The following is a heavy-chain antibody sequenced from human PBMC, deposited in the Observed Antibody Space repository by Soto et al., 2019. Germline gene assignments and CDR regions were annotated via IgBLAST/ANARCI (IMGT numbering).Heavy chain of an antibody. CDR3: TRLRSRDGYFDY. J-gene: IGHJ4*02. V-gene: IGHV3-73*01. CDR1: GFTFSGSA. CDR2: IRSKANSYAT. Sequence: PGGSLRLSCAASGFTFSGSAMHWVRQASGKGLEWVGRIRSKANSYATAYAASGKGRFTISRDDSKNTAYLQMNSLKTEDTAVYYCTRLRSRDGYFDYWGQGTLVTVSS.